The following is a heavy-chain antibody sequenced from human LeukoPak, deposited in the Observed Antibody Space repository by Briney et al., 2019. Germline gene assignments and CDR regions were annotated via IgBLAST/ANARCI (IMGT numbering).Heavy chain of an antibody. D-gene: IGHD3-22*01. CDR3: AREVLGGYYNDY. CDR1: GGTFSSYA. J-gene: IGHJ4*02. V-gene: IGHV1-69*13. CDR2: IIPIFGTA. Sequence: ASVKVSCKASGGTFSSYAISWVRQAPGQGLEWMGGIIPIFGTANYAQKFQGRVTITADESTSTAYMELSSLRSEDTAVYYCAREVLGGYYNDYWGQGTLVPVSS.